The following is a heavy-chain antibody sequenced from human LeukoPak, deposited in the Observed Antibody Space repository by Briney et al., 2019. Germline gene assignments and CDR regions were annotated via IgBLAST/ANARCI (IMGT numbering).Heavy chain of an antibody. J-gene: IGHJ6*02. V-gene: IGHV1-46*01. D-gene: IGHD3-3*01. CDR3: ARALRIETFGVRRYYYHAMNV. CDR1: GYTFTNYY. Sequence: GASVEVSCKASGYTFTNYYMHWVRQAPGQGLEWMGVINPSSLGTTYAQRFQGRVTMTTDTSTSTVYMDLSSLRSEDTAVYYCARALRIETFGVRRYYYHAMNVWGQGTTVTVSS. CDR2: INPSSLGT.